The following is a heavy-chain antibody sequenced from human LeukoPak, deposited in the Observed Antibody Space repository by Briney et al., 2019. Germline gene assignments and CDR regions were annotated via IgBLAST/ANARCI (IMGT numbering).Heavy chain of an antibody. V-gene: IGHV3-30-3*01. J-gene: IGHJ6*02. CDR2: ISYDGSNK. CDR3: ARTPYDYGDKYGHYYGMDV. D-gene: IGHD4-17*01. CDR1: GFTFSSYA. Sequence: PGGFLRLSCAASGFTFSSYAMHWVRQAPGKGLEWVAVISYDGSNKYYADSVKGRFTISRDNSKNTLYLQMNSLRAEDTAVYYCARTPYDYGDKYGHYYGMDVWGQGTTVTVSS.